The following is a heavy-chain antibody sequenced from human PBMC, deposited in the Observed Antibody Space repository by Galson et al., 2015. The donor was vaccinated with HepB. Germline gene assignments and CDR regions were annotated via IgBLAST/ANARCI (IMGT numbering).Heavy chain of an antibody. V-gene: IGHV3-15*01. CDR1: GFTFTDAW. J-gene: IGHJ4*02. CDR2: FRSKADGGTT. CDR3: TTGPEKSWSGDFDY. D-gene: IGHD3-3*01. Sequence: SLRLSCAASGFTFTDAWMSWARQAPGKGLEWVGRFRSKADGGTTDYAAPVKGRFTISRDDSKSMVYLQMNSLKIEDTAVYHCTTGPEKSWSGDFDYWGQGTLVTVSS.